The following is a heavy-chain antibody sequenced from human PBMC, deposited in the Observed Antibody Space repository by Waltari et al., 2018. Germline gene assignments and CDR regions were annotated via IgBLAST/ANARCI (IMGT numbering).Heavy chain of an antibody. CDR1: ASTLPVLS. Sequence: QVQLLHSGPEVKKPGASVKVSCRVSASTLPVLSIRWVRQAPGKGLEWMGGFDPEDGETIYAQKFQGRVTMTEDSSTDTAYMELSSLRSEDTAVYYCATANLSGNRGYYFDYWGQGTLVTVSS. D-gene: IGHD2-15*01. V-gene: IGHV1-24*01. CDR3: ATANLSGNRGYYFDY. J-gene: IGHJ4*02. CDR2: FDPEDGET.